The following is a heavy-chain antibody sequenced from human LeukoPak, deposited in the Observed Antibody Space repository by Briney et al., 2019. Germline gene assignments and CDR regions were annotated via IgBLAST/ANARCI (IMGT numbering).Heavy chain of an antibody. CDR1: GFTFSSYE. CDR2: ISSSGSTI. J-gene: IGHJ4*02. Sequence: GGSLRLSCAASGFTFSSYEMNWVRQAPGKGLEWVSYISSSGSTIYYADPVKGRFTISRDNAKNSLYLQMNSLRAEDTAVYYCASGVGYSGYDYVDYWGQGTLVTVSS. CDR3: ASGVGYSGYDYVDY. V-gene: IGHV3-48*03. D-gene: IGHD5-12*01.